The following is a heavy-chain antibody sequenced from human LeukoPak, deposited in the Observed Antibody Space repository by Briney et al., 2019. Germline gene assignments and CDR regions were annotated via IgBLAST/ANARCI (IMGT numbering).Heavy chain of an antibody. CDR1: GFTFSNYA. J-gene: IGHJ4*02. D-gene: IGHD4-17*01. CDR3: ARGSTVTIPDY. CDR2: ISYDGSNK. Sequence: PGGSLRLSCAASGFTFSNYAMHWVRQAPGKGLEWVAVISYDGSNKYYADSVKGRFTISRDNSKNTLYLQMNSLRAEDTAVYYCARGSTVTIPDYWGQGTLVTVSS. V-gene: IGHV3-30-3*01.